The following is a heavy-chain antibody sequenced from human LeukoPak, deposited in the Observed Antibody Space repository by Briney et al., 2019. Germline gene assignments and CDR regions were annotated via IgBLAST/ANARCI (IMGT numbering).Heavy chain of an antibody. V-gene: IGHV4-61*02. J-gene: IGHJ5*02. Sequence: SETLSLTCTVSGGSISSSSYYWGWIRQPAGKGLEWIGRIYTSGSTNYNPSLKSRVTMSVDTSKNQFSLKLTSVTAADTAVYYCARDPRATGWFDPWGQGTLVTVSS. CDR1: GGSISSSSYY. CDR2: IYTSGST. CDR3: ARDPRATGWFDP. D-gene: IGHD5-12*01.